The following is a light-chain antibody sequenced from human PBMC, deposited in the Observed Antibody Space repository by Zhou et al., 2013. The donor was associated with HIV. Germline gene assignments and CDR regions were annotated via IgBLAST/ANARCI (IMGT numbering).Light chain of an antibody. CDR3: QQFSSSPPT. CDR1: QSVSSTY. Sequence: EIVLTQSPGTLSLSPGERATLSCRASQSVSSTYLAWYQQKPGQAPRLLMSGASTRATGIPARFSGSGSGTDFSLNISRLEPEDFAVYYCQQFSSSPPTFGRGTKLEIK. CDR2: GAS. J-gene: IGKJ2*01. V-gene: IGKV3-20*01.